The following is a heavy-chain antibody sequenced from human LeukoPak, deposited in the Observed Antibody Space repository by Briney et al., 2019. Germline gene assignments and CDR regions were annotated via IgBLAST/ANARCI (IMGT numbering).Heavy chain of an antibody. V-gene: IGHV1-69*05. Sequence: SVKVSCKASGGTFSSYAISWVRQAPGQGLEWMGGIIPIFGTANYAQKFQGRVTITTDESTSTAYMELSSLRSEDTAVYYCARGVNPPSKGTVTTFWFDPWGQGTLVTVSS. CDR2: IIPIFGTA. D-gene: IGHD4-11*01. J-gene: IGHJ5*02. CDR1: GGTFSSYA. CDR3: ARGVNPPSKGTVTTFWFDP.